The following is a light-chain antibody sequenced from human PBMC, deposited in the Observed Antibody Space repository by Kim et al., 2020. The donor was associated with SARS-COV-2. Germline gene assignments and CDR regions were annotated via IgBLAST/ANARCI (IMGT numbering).Light chain of an antibody. V-gene: IGLV2-18*02. CDR3: NSYRRGGTYV. CDR1: SSDVGNYNH. CDR2: EVS. J-gene: IGLJ1*01. Sequence: QSALTQPPSVSGSPGQSVTISCTGTSSDVGNYNHVSWYQQPPGTAPKLMIYEVSNRPSGVPDRFSGSKSGNTASLTISGLQAEDEADYYCNSYRRGGTYVFGTGTQLTVL.